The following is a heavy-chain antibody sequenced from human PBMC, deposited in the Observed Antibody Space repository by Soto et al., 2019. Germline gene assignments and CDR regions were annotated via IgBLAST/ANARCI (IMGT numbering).Heavy chain of an antibody. V-gene: IGHV1-69*01. Sequence: QVPLVQSGAEVKKPGSSVKVSCKTSGGTFSSYAISWVRQAPGQGLEWMGGIIPTVGTANYAQKFQGRVTITADESTSTAYMELSSLRSEDTAVYYCARVLVGPLKDAFDIWGQGTMGTVSS. CDR3: ARVLVGPLKDAFDI. CDR2: IIPTVGTA. D-gene: IGHD1-26*01. CDR1: GGTFSSYA. J-gene: IGHJ3*02.